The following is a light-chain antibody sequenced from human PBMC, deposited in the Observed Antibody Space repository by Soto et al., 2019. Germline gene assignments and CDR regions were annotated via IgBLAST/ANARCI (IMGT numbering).Light chain of an antibody. V-gene: IGKV3-15*01. CDR1: QSVSSN. J-gene: IGKJ4*01. Sequence: EIVMTQSPATLSVSPGERVTLSCRASQSVSSNLAWYQQKPGQAPRLLIHGASTRATGIPARFRGSGSETEFTLTISSLQSEDSAVYYCQQYNNWPPTFGGGTKVEIK. CDR2: GAS. CDR3: QQYNNWPPT.